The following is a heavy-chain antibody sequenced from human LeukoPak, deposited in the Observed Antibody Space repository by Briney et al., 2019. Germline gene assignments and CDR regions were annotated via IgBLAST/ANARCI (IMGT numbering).Heavy chain of an antibody. CDR2: IIPIFGTA. V-gene: IGHV1-69*13. CDR3: ARGPNDLVRGATLYYYYGMDV. J-gene: IGHJ6*04. CDR1: GGTFSSYA. D-gene: IGHD3-10*01. Sequence: ASVKVSCKASGGTFSSYAISWVRQAPGQGLEWKGGIIPIFGTANYAQKFQGRVTITADESTSTAYMELSSLRSEDTAVYYCARGPNDLVRGATLYYYYGMDVWGKGTTVTVSS.